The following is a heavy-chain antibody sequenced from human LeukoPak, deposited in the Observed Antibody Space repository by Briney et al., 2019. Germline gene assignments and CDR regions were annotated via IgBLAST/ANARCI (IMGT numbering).Heavy chain of an antibody. Sequence: GASVKVSCKASGYTFTGYYMHWVRQAPGQGLEWMGWINPNSGGTNYAQKFQGRVTMTRDTSISTAYMELSRLRSDDTAVYYCASRWGDYYDSSGYYSKYYYYYMDVWGKGTTVTVSS. J-gene: IGHJ6*03. CDR1: GYTFTGYY. CDR3: ASRWGDYYDSSGYYSKYYYYYMDV. D-gene: IGHD3-22*01. CDR2: INPNSGGT. V-gene: IGHV1-2*02.